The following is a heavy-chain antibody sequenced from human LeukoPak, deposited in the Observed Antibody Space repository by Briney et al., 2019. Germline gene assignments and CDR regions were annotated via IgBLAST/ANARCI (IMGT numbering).Heavy chain of an antibody. CDR3: ARTEVSGSYLAGGSDY. D-gene: IGHD1-26*01. CDR1: GYIFTGYY. V-gene: IGHV1-2*02. Sequence: ASVKVSCKASGYIFTGYYMHWVRQAPGQGLEWMGWINPNSGGTNYAEKFQGRVTMTRDTSISTAYMELSRLRSDDTAVYYCARTEVSGSYLAGGSDYWGQGTLVTVSS. J-gene: IGHJ4*02. CDR2: INPNSGGT.